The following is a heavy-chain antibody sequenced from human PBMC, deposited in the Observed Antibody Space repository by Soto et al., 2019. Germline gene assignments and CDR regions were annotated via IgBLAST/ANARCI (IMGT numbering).Heavy chain of an antibody. J-gene: IGHJ4*02. CDR2: INHSGST. V-gene: IGHV4-34*01. Sequence: PSETLSLTCAVYGGSFSGYYWSWIRQPPGKGLEWIGEINHSGSTNYNPSLKSRVTISVDTSKNQFSLKLSSVTAADTAVYYCARGRPYMVRGVTLDYWGQGTLVNVSS. CDR1: GGSFSGYY. CDR3: ARGRPYMVRGVTLDY. D-gene: IGHD3-10*01.